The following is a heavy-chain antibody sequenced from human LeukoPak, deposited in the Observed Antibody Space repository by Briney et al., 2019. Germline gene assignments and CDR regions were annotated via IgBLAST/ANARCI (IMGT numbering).Heavy chain of an antibody. Sequence: GGSLRLSCAASGFTFSSYSMNWVRQAPGKGLEWVSAISGSGGSTYYADSVKGRFTISRDNSKNTLYLQMNSLRAEDTAVYYCAKKGRTGYNRYYFDYWGQGTLVTVSS. D-gene: IGHD3-9*01. CDR2: ISGSGGST. CDR1: GFTFSSYS. CDR3: AKKGRTGYNRYYFDY. V-gene: IGHV3-23*01. J-gene: IGHJ4*02.